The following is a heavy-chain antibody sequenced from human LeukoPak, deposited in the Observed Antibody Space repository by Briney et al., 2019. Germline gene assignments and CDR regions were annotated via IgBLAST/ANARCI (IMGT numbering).Heavy chain of an antibody. V-gene: IGHV3-30*03. CDR3: TRDPILGAPDYFDY. CDR1: GFSFSKDW. CDR2: TSVDEGLK. Sequence: GGSLRLSCAASGFSFSKDWMSWVRPAPGKGLEWVAVTSVDEGLKFYGDSVKGRFTISRDNSKNTMYLQMNNLREEDTAVYYCTRDPILGAPDYFDYWGQGTLVTVSS. D-gene: IGHD1-26*01. J-gene: IGHJ4*02.